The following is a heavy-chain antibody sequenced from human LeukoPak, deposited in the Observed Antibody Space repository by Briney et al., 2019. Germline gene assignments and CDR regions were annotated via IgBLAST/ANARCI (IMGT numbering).Heavy chain of an antibody. V-gene: IGHV1-2*02. J-gene: IGHJ5*02. CDR3: ARSSRLGGVVVVAASFDP. D-gene: IGHD2-15*01. CDR2: INPNSGGT. CDR1: GYTFTGYD. Sequence: GASVKVSCKASGYTFTGYDMHWVRQAPGQGLEWMGWINPNSGGTNYAQKFQGRVTMTRDTSISTAYMELSRLRSDDTAVYYCARSSRLGGVVVVAASFDPWGQGTLVTVSS.